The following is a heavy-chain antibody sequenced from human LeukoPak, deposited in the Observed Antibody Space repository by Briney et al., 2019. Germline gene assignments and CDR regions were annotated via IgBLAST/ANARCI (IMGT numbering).Heavy chain of an antibody. CDR2: IRGSGVTT. CDR1: GFTFNNYG. CDR3: AKDAAYSSGALDY. V-gene: IGHV3-23*01. Sequence: GGSLRLSCVVSGFTFNNYGMSWVRQPPGKGLEWVSAIRGSGVTTYYADSVKGRFTISRDNSKNTLYLQMNSLRAEDTAVYYCAKDAAYSSGALDYWGRGTLVTVSS. J-gene: IGHJ4*02. D-gene: IGHD6-19*01.